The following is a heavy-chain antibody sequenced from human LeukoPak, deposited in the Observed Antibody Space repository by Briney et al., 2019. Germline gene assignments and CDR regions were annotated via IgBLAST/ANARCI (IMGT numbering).Heavy chain of an antibody. Sequence: SQTLSLTCAISGDSVSSNSAAWNWIRQSPSRGLEWLGRTYYRSKWYNDYAVSVKSRITINPDTSKNQFSLQLSSVTPEDTAVYYCARASGAARPSYYYYMDVWGKGTTVTVSS. J-gene: IGHJ6*03. CDR3: ARASGAARPSYYYYMDV. CDR1: GDSVSSNSAA. CDR2: TYYRSKWYN. D-gene: IGHD6-6*01. V-gene: IGHV6-1*01.